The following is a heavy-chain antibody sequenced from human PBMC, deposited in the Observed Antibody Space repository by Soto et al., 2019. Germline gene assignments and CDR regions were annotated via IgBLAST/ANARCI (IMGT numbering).Heavy chain of an antibody. CDR2: IYYSGST. V-gene: IGHV4-59*01. Sequence: SETLSLTCTVSGGSISSYYWSWIRQPPGKGLEWIGYIYYSGSTNYNPSLKSRVTISVDTSKNQFSLKLSSVTAADTAVYYCARARGWIHRDYYYYYYGMDVWGQGTRVTVSS. J-gene: IGHJ6*02. D-gene: IGHD5-18*01. CDR1: GGSISSYY. CDR3: ARARGWIHRDYYYYYYGMDV.